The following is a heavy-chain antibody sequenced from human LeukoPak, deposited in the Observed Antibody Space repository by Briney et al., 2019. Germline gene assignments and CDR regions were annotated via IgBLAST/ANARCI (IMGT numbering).Heavy chain of an antibody. J-gene: IGHJ3*02. V-gene: IGHV3-53*01. D-gene: IGHD3-22*01. Sequence: GGSLRLSCAASGFTVSSNYMSWVCQAPGKGLEWVSVIYSGGSTYYADSVKGRFTISRDNSKNTLYLQMNSLRAEDTAVYYCASRDYYDSSGYNDAFDIWGQGTMVTVSS. CDR2: IYSGGST. CDR1: GFTVSSNY. CDR3: ASRDYYDSSGYNDAFDI.